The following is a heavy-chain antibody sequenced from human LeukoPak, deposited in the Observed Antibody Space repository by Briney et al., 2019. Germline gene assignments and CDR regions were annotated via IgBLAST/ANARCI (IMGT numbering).Heavy chain of an antibody. CDR3: ARARGVTIFAGFDY. V-gene: IGHV4-59*10. D-gene: IGHD3-3*01. J-gene: IGHJ4*02. CDR2: IYTSGS. CDR1: GGTFSGYY. Sequence: PSETLSLTCAVYGGTFSGYYWSWIRQPAGKGLEWIGHIYTSGSNYNPSLKSRVTMSVDTSKNQFSLKLTSVTAADTAVYYCARARGVTIFAGFDYWGQGTLVTVSS.